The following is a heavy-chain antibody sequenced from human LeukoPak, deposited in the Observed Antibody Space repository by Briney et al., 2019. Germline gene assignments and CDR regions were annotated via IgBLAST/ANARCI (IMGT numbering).Heavy chain of an antibody. CDR2: ISAGGATI. CDR3: AKDSGGTYFYYYYYMDV. Sequence: GGSLRLSCAASGFSFSTYAMSWVRQAPGKGLEWVSAISAGGATIYYADSVKGRFTVSRDNSKNTLYLHMNSLRAEDTAIYYCAKDSGGTYFYYYYYMDVWGKGTTVTLSS. V-gene: IGHV3-23*01. D-gene: IGHD1-26*01. J-gene: IGHJ6*03. CDR1: GFSFSTYA.